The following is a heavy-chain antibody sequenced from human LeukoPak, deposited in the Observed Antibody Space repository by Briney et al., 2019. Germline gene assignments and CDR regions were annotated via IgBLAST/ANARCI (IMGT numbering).Heavy chain of an antibody. CDR1: GFSFSFSN. V-gene: IGHV3-21*03. D-gene: IGHD6-19*01. J-gene: IGHJ5*02. CDR3: ARDRDSSGLYGGADL. Sequence: GGSLRLSCAASGFSFSFSNMNWVRQAPGKGLEWVSYISSTNGHTYYADSVNGRFTISRDTAKNSLYLQTNSLRVEDTAIYFCARDRDSSGLYGGADLWGQGVLVTVSA. CDR2: ISSTNGHT.